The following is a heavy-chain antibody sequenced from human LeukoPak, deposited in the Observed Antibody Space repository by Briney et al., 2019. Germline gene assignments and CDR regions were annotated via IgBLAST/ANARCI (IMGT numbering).Heavy chain of an antibody. J-gene: IGHJ6*02. V-gene: IGHV3-7*02. D-gene: IGHD3-16*01. CDR1: GFTFSNIW. CDR3: AKNGGPHGMDV. Sequence: GGSLRLSCAASGFTFSNIWMSWVRQAPGKGLEWVANIKHDGSETNYVDSVKGRFTICRDNAKNSLHLQKNRVIVEDTAVYYCAKNGGPHGMDVWGQGTTVTVSS. CDR2: IKHDGSET.